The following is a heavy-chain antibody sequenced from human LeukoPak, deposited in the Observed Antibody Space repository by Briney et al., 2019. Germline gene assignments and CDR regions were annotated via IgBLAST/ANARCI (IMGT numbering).Heavy chain of an antibody. D-gene: IGHD5-24*01. J-gene: IGHJ4*02. Sequence: SETLSLTSTVSGDSITAGASDGSSVRPPARKGLGWSGCVHVTGRTVPIPSLKSRVTMSVDTSRYFFSLNLPSVTAADTAVYYCARTARDGNMYYFDSWGQGSLVTVSS. CDR2: VHVTGRT. CDR1: GDSITAGASD. V-gene: IGHV4-61*02. CDR3: ARTARDGNMYYFDS.